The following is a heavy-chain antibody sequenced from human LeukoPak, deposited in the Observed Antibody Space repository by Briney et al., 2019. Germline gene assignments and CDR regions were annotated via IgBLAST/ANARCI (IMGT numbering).Heavy chain of an antibody. CDR1: GGTFSSYA. CDR2: IIPILGIA. Sequence: SVKVPCKASGGTFSSYAISWVRQAPGQGLEWMGRIIPILGIANYAQKYQGRVPITADKSTSTAYIELSSLRSEDTAVYYCARGITMVRGVMDPYGIDVWGQGTTLSLSS. J-gene: IGHJ6*02. D-gene: IGHD3-10*01. V-gene: IGHV1-69*04. CDR3: ARGITMVRGVMDPYGIDV.